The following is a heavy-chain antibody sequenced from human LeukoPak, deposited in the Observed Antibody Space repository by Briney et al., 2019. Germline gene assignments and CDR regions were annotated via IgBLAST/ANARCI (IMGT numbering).Heavy chain of an antibody. V-gene: IGHV4-39*01. CDR2: FHYSGST. CDR3: AEAYCSSPSCYRPYYFDD. J-gene: IGHJ4*02. D-gene: IGHD2-2*02. CDR1: GGSISSISYY. Sequence: SETLSLTCTVSGGSISSISYYWGWIRQPPGKGLEWIGSFHYSGSTYYNPSLKSRVTISVDTSKNQFSLKVRSVTAADTAVYYCAEAYCSSPSCYRPYYFDDWGQGTLVTVTS.